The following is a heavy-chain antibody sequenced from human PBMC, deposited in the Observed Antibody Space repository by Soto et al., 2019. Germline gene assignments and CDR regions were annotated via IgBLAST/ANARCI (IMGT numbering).Heavy chain of an antibody. CDR3: ARDESSSWSYYYYGMDV. CDR2: ISYDGSNK. J-gene: IGHJ6*02. V-gene: IGHV3-30-3*01. D-gene: IGHD6-13*01. Sequence: SLRLSCAASGFTFSRYAMHWVRQAPGKGLEWVAVISYDGSNKYYADSVKGRFTISRDNSKNTLYLQMNSLRAEDTAVYYCARDESSSWSYYYYGMDVWGQGTTVTVSS. CDR1: GFTFSRYA.